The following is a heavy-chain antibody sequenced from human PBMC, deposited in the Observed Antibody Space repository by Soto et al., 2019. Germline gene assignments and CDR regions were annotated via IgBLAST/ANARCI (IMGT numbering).Heavy chain of an antibody. CDR3: ARDYDILTGHRTDY. CDR1: GYTFTSYG. Sequence: AASVKVSCKASGYTFTSYGISWVRQAPGQGLEWMGWISAYNGNTNYAQKLQGRVTMTTDTSTSTAYMELRSLRSDDTAVYYCARDYDILTGHRTDYWGQGTLVTVSS. CDR2: ISAYNGNT. V-gene: IGHV1-18*01. J-gene: IGHJ4*02. D-gene: IGHD3-9*01.